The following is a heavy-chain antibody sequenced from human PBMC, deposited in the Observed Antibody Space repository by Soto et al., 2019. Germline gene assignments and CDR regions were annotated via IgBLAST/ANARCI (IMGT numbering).Heavy chain of an antibody. CDR2: IYPGDSDT. J-gene: IGHJ6*02. V-gene: IGHV5-51*01. Sequence: MPGKGLEWMGIIYPGDSDTRYSPSFQGQVTVSADKSISTAYLQWSSLKASDTAMYYCAILNSSSWGYSYYYGMDVFAQGTTFT. CDR3: AILNSSSWGYSYYYGMDV. D-gene: IGHD6-13*01.